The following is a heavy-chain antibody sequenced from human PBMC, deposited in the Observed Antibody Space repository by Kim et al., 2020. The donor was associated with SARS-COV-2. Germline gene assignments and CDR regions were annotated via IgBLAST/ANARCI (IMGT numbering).Heavy chain of an antibody. J-gene: IGHJ6*03. V-gene: IGHV4-59*08. Sequence: SETLSLTCTVSGGSISSYYWSWIRQPPGKGLEWIGYIYYSGSTNYNPSLKSRVTISVDTSKNQFSLKLSSVTAADTAVYYCARHVYRESWSGYHPWDYYYYMDVWGKGTTVTVSS. CDR1: GGSISSYY. CDR3: ARHVYRESWSGYHPWDYYYYMDV. CDR2: IYYSGST. D-gene: IGHD3-3*01.